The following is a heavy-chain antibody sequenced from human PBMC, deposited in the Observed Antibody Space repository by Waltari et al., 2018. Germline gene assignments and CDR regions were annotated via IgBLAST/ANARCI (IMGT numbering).Heavy chain of an antibody. CDR2: MRGGGGGT. CDR3: AKRPFGVVSDDAFDI. CDR1: GFTFSSYA. Sequence: EVQLLESGGGLVQPGGSLRLSCAASGFTFSSYAMSWVRQAPWKGLEWVSTMRGGGGGTCCADSVKGRFVIFRDNPKNTLDLQLNSLRAGDTAVYYCAKRPFGVVSDDAFDIWGQGTMVTVSS. D-gene: IGHD3-3*01. V-gene: IGHV3-23*01. J-gene: IGHJ3*02.